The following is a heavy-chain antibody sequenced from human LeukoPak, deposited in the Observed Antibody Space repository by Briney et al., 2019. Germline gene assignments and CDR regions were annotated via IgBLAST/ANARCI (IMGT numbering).Heavy chain of an antibody. V-gene: IGHV3-30*04. CDR3: ARRFSSSSRGTFDP. Sequence: GGSLRLSCAASGFTFSSYAMDWVRQAPGKGLEWVTIISYDGSNKYYADYVKGRFTISRDNAKNSLYLQMNSLRAEDTALYYCARRFSSSSRGTFDPWGQGTLVTVSS. CDR1: GFTFSSYA. D-gene: IGHD6-6*01. J-gene: IGHJ5*02. CDR2: ISYDGSNK.